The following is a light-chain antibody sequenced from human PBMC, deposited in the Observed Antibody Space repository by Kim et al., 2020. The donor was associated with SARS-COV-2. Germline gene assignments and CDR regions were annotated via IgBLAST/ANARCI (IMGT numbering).Light chain of an antibody. V-gene: IGKV3-15*01. CDR2: GAS. J-gene: IGKJ2*01. CDR1: QSVSSN. Sequence: VSPGESATLSCRASQSVSSNLAWYQQKPGQAPRLLIFGASTRATGIPDRFSGSGSETEFILTISSLQSEDFAVYYCQHYNNWPPYTFGQGTKLEI. CDR3: QHYNNWPPYT.